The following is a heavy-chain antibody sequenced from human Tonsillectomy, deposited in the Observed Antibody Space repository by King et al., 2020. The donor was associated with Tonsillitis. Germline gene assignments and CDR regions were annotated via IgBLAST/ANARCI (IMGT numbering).Heavy chain of an antibody. CDR3: AKDIEYSYTYGVSLGFEY. CDR1: GFTFDDYA. V-gene: IGHV3-43*02. J-gene: IGHJ4*02. CDR2: ISADGGST. Sequence: VQLVESGGGVVQPGGSLRLSCAASGFTFDDYAMHWVRQAPGKGLEWVSVISADGGSTYYADSVKGRFTISRDNRKNSLYLQMNSLRTEDTALYYCAKDIEYSYTYGVSLGFEYWGQGTLVTVSS. D-gene: IGHD5-18*01.